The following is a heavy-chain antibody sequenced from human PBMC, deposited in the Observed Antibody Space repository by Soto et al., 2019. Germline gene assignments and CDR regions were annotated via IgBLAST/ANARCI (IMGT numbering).Heavy chain of an antibody. J-gene: IGHJ3*02. CDR1: GFTFSSHA. D-gene: IGHD3-22*01. CDR2: VSGSGASK. CDR3: AITRLYDSIDYHRDGFDI. Sequence: GGSLRLSCAASGFTFSSHAMNWVRQAPGKGLEWVSSVSGSGASKYSADSVKGRFTISRDNSNNTLFLQMNSLRAEDTAVYYCAITRLYDSIDYHRDGFDIWGQGTMVTVS. V-gene: IGHV3-23*01.